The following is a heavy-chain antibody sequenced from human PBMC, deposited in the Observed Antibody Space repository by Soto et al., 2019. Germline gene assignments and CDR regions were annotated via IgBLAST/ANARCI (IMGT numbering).Heavy chain of an antibody. Sequence: EVQLVESGGGLVQPGGSRRLSFPAPGFTFSTNGMHWVRQVAGKGRIWVSRINEDGRITDYADSAKGRFTISRDNAKNTLYLQMNSLRAEDTAVYYCARDIGGVGSHWGQGTLVTVAS. D-gene: IGHD3-10*01. CDR1: GFTFSTNG. CDR2: INEDGRIT. V-gene: IGHV3-74*01. CDR3: ARDIGGVGSH. J-gene: IGHJ4*02.